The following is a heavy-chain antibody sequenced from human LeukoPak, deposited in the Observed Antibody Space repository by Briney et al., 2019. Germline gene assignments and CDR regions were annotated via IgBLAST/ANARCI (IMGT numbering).Heavy chain of an antibody. CDR1: GYSISSGYY. Sequence: SETLSLTRTVSGYSISSGYYWGWIRQPPGKGLEWIGSTYDSGSTYYNPSLKSRVTISVDTSKNQFSLKLTSVAAADTAVYYCARDDRYSGRYEDWGQGTLVTVSS. J-gene: IGHJ4*02. CDR2: TYDSGST. CDR3: ARDDRYSGRYED. V-gene: IGHV4-38-2*02. D-gene: IGHD1-26*01.